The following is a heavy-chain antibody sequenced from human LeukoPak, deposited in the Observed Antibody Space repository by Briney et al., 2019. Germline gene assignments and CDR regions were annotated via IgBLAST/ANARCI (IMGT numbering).Heavy chain of an antibody. Sequence: KSGGYLRLYCAASGFTFSSYSMNWLRQAPGKGLKWVSYISSSSRYIYYEDSVKGRFTISRDHAKTSLYLQRKSLSAEDTAVYYCSRDRGAWGQGTLVTVSS. D-gene: IGHD2-15*01. CDR2: ISSSSRYI. J-gene: IGHJ5*02. CDR1: GFTFSSYS. V-gene: IGHV3-21*01. CDR3: SRDRGA.